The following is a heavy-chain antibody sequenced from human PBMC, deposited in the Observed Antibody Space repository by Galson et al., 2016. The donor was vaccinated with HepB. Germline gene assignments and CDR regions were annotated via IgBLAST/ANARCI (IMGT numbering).Heavy chain of an antibody. CDR2: VSTYNGDT. Sequence: SVKVSCKASGYRYTSYSINWVRQAPGQGLEWLGWVSTYNGDTNYAQKFQDRVTMTTDSSTNTAYMELRSLATNDTAVYFCARPHSGSAIYFGHWGPGTRVTVSS. D-gene: IGHD1-26*01. CDR1: GYRYTSYS. J-gene: IGHJ4*02. V-gene: IGHV1-18*01. CDR3: ARPHSGSAIYFGH.